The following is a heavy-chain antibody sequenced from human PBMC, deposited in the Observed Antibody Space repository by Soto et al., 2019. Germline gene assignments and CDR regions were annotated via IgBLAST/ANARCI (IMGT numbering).Heavy chain of an antibody. D-gene: IGHD3-16*01. V-gene: IGHV1-24*01. CDR1: GYTLTELS. Sequence: ASVKVSCKVSGYTLTELSMHWVRQAPGKGHEWMGGFDPEDGETIYAQKFRGRVTMTEDTSTDTAYMELSSLRSEDTAVYYCESALASQVITFYDYWGQGTLVTV. J-gene: IGHJ4*02. CDR3: ESALASQVITFYDY. CDR2: FDPEDGET.